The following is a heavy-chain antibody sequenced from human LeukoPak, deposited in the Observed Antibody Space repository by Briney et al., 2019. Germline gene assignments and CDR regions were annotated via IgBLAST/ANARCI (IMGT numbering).Heavy chain of an antibody. V-gene: IGHV4-39*01. D-gene: IGHD1-26*01. Sequence: PSETLSLTCTVSGGSISSSSYCWGWIRQLPGKWLEWFGSIYFSGSTYYNPSLKSRVTISIDTSKNQFSLKLSSVTAADTAVYYCARHPYSGSPFDYWGQGTLVTVSS. CDR3: ARHPYSGSPFDY. CDR2: IYFSGST. CDR1: GGSISSSSYC. J-gene: IGHJ4*02.